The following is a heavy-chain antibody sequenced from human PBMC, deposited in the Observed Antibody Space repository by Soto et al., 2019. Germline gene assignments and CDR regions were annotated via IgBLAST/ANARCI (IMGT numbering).Heavy chain of an antibody. D-gene: IGHD6-13*01. Sequence: QVQLVQSGAEVKKPGSSVKVSCKASGGTFSTYTIIWVRQAPGQGLEWMGRILPMLDITNSAPRFQGRVTITADKSTSTAYLELSSLRSEDTAVYYCTLGSWSAETFEIWGRGTMVTVSS. J-gene: IGHJ3*02. CDR1: GGTFSTYT. CDR2: ILPMLDIT. CDR3: TLGSWSAETFEI. V-gene: IGHV1-69*02.